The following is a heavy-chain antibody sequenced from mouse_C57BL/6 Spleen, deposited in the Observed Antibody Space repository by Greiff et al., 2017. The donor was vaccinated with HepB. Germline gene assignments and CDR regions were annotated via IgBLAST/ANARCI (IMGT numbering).Heavy chain of an antibody. J-gene: IGHJ2*01. Sequence: VQLQQPGAELVRPGSSVKLSCKASGYTFTSYWMDWVKQRPGQGLEWIGNIYPSDSETHYNQKFKDKATLTVDKSSSTAYMQLSSLTSEDSAVYYCAREDYYGSSYGYWGQGTTLTVSS. D-gene: IGHD1-1*01. CDR1: GYTFTSYW. CDR3: AREDYYGSSYGY. V-gene: IGHV1-61*01. CDR2: IYPSDSET.